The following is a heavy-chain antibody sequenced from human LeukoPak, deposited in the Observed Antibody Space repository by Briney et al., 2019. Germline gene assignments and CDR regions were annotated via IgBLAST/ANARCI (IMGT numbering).Heavy chain of an antibody. V-gene: IGHV4-31*03. CDR1: GGSISSGGYY. CDR3: ARDRSYYGSVTYYFDY. CDR2: IYYSGST. Sequence: SETLSLTCTVSGGSISSGGYYWSWIRQHPGKGLEWIGYIYYSGSTYYNPSLKSRATISVDTSKNQFSLKLSSVTAADTAVYYCARDRSYYGSVTYYFDYWGQGTLVTVSS. J-gene: IGHJ4*02. D-gene: IGHD3-10*01.